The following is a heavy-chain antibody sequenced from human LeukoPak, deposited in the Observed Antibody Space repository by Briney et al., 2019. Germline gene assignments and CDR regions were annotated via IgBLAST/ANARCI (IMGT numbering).Heavy chain of an antibody. V-gene: IGHV4-39*07. CDR1: GGSISSSSYY. CDR2: IYYSGST. CDR3: AWTGRDGYNYGGLAFDI. Sequence: PSETLSLTCTVSGGSISSSSYYWGWIRQPPGKGLEWIGSIYYSGSTYYNPSLKSRATISVDTSKNQFSLKLSSVTAADTAVYYCAWTGRDGYNYGGLAFDIWGQGTMVTVSS. J-gene: IGHJ3*02. D-gene: IGHD5-24*01.